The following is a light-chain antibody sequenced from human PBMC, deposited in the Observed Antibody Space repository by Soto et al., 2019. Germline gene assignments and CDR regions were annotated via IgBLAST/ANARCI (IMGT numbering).Light chain of an antibody. J-gene: IGLJ1*01. V-gene: IGLV2-14*01. Sequence: QSALTQPASVSGSPGQSITISCTGTSSDVGGYNYVSWYQQHPGKAPKLMIYEVTNRPSGVSTRFSGSKSGNTASLTISGLQAEDAADYYCSSYASSSRYVSGTATKVTV. CDR1: SSDVGGYNY. CDR3: SSYASSSRYV. CDR2: EVT.